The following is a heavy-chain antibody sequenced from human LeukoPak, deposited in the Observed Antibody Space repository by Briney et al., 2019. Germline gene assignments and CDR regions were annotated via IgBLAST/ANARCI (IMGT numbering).Heavy chain of an antibody. D-gene: IGHD3-9*01. V-gene: IGHV2-5*01. CDR3: AHIATYYDILTGYSGHNWFDP. CDR1: GFSLSTSGVG. CDR2: IYWNDDK. Sequence: GSGPTLVNPTQTLTLTCTFSGFSLSTSGVGVGWIRQPPGKALEWLALIYWNDDKRYSPSLKSRLTITRDTSKNQVVLTMTNMDPVDTATYYCAHIATYYDILTGYSGHNWFDPWGQGTLVTVSS. J-gene: IGHJ5*02.